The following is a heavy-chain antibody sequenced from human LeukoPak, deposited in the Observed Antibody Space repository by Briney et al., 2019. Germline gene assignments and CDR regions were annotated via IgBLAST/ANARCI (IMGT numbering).Heavy chain of an antibody. CDR2: ISSSSSTI. V-gene: IGHV3-48*01. CDR1: GFTFSSYS. D-gene: IGHD3-22*01. Sequence: PGGSLRLSCAASGFTFSSYSMNWVRQAPGKGLEWVSYISSSSSTIYYADSVKGRFTISRDNAKNSLYLQMNSLRAEDTAVYYCARGPYYYDSSGYYWRNAFDIWGQGTMVTVSS. CDR3: ARGPYYYDSSGYYWRNAFDI. J-gene: IGHJ3*02.